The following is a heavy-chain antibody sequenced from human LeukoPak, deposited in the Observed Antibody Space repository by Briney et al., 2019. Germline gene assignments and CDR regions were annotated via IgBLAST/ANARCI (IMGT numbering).Heavy chain of an antibody. CDR1: GGSISSGSYY. D-gene: IGHD3-3*01. J-gene: IGHJ4*02. V-gene: IGHV4-61*02. CDR2: IYTSGST. CDR3: AGGHYDFWSGIDY. Sequence: ESGPGLVKPSETLSLTCTVSGGSISSGSYYWSWIRQPAGKGLEWIGRIYTSGSTNYNPSLKSRVTISVDTSKNQFSLKLSSVTAADTAVYYCAGGHYDFWSGIDYWGQGTLVTVSS.